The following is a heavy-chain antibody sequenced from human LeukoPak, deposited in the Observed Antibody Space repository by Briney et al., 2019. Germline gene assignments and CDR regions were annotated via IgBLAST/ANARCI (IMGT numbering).Heavy chain of an antibody. V-gene: IGHV3-7*01. CDR2: IKQDGSEK. J-gene: IGHJ5*02. CDR1: GFTFSNYW. Sequence: PGGSLRLSCAASGFTFSNYWMSWVRQAPGKGLEWVANIKQDGSEKYYVDSVKGRFTISRDNAKKSLYLQMNSLRAEDTAAYYCVRDREWFDPWGQGTLVTVSS. CDR3: VRDREWFDP.